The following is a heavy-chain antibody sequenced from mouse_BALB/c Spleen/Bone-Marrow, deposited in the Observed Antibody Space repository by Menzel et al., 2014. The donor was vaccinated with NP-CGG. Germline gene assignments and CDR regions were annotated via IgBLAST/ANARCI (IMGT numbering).Heavy chain of an antibody. CDR1: GYTFTSSW. D-gene: IGHD2-14*01. J-gene: IGHJ2*01. V-gene: IGHV1S130*01. CDR3: ARGDPYYRYSDY. Sequence: QVQLKHSGSVLVRPGASVKLSCKAFGYTFTSSWMHWAKQRPGQGLEWIGEIHPNSGNTNYNEKFKGKATLTVDTSSSTAYVDLSSLTSEDSAVYYCARGDPYYRYSDYWGQGTTLTVSS. CDR2: IHPNSGNT.